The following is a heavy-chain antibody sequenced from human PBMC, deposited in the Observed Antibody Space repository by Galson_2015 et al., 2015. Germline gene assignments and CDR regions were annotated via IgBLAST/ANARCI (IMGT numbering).Heavy chain of an antibody. Sequence: QSGAEVKKPGASVKVSCKVSGYTLTELSMHWVRQAPGKGLEWMGGFDPEDGETIYAQKFQGRVTMTEDTSTDTAYMELSSLRSEDTAVYYCATFGSSGYYLRPPTNAFDIWGQGTMVTVSS. CDR2: FDPEDGET. CDR1: GYTLTELS. V-gene: IGHV1-24*01. J-gene: IGHJ3*02. CDR3: ATFGSSGYYLRPPTNAFDI. D-gene: IGHD3-22*01.